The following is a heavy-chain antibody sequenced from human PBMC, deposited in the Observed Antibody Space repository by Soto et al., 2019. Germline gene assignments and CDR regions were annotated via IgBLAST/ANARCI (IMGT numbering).Heavy chain of an antibody. CDR2: IYYSGST. CDR3: ARDGGAAGMDDYYYYYMDV. J-gene: IGHJ6*03. CDR1: GGSISSGDYY. Sequence: PSETLSLTCTVSGGSISSGDYYWSWIRQPPGKGLEWIGYIYYSGSTYYNPSLKSRVTISVDTSKNQFSLKLSSVTAADTAVYYCARDGGAAGMDDYYYYYMDVWGKGTTVTVSS. D-gene: IGHD6-13*01. V-gene: IGHV4-30-4*01.